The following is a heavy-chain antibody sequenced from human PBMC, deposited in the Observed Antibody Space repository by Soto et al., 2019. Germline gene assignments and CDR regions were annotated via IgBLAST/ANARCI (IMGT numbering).Heavy chain of an antibody. CDR2: ISYDGSNK. CDR3: ARYIPGVRYYGMDV. J-gene: IGHJ6*02. Sequence: GGSLRLSCAASGFTFSSYGMHWVRQAPGKGLEWVAVISYDGSNKYYADSVKGRFTTSRDNSENTLYLQMYSLRAEDTAVYYCARYIPGVRYYGMDVWGQGTTVTVSS. V-gene: IGHV3-30*03. D-gene: IGHD2-2*01. CDR1: GFTFSSYG.